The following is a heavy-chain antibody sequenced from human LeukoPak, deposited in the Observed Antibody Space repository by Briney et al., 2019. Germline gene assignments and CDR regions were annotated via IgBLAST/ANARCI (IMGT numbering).Heavy chain of an antibody. CDR3: ARDPAGGSYQFDY. D-gene: IGHD1-26*01. J-gene: IGHJ4*02. CDR2: IYYSGST. CDR1: GGSFSGYY. Sequence: PSETLSLTCAVYGGSFSGYYWSWIRQPPGKGLEWIGYIYYSGSTNYNPSLKSRVTISVDTSKNQFSLKLSSVTAADTAVYYCARDPAGGSYQFDYWGQGTLVTVSS. V-gene: IGHV4-59*01.